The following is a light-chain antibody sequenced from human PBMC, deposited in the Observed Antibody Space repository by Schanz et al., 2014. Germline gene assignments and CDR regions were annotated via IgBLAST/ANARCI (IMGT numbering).Light chain of an antibody. J-gene: IGLJ3*02. Sequence: QSALTQPRSVSGSLGQSVTISCIGTSSDVGASNYVSWYQQHPGTAPKLIIYDVNKGPSGVPHRFSGSKSGNTASLTISGLQADDEADYHCCSDTGNHSWVFGGGTKLTVL. CDR3: CSDTGNHSWV. CDR1: SSDVGASNY. CDR2: DVN. V-gene: IGLV2-11*01.